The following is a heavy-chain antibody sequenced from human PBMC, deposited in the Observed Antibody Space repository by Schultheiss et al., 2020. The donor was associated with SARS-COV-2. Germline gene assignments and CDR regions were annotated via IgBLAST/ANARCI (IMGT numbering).Heavy chain of an antibody. CDR3: ARDQGGDDSSGIEGYYGMDV. J-gene: IGHJ6*02. CDR1: GFTFSSYA. V-gene: IGHV3-21*01. Sequence: GGSLRLSCAASGFTFSSYAMSWVRQAPGKGLEWVSSISSSSSYIYYADSVKGRFTISRDNSKNTLYLQMNSLRAEDTAVYYCARDQGGDDSSGIEGYYGMDVWGQGTTVTVSS. CDR2: ISSSSSYI. D-gene: IGHD3-22*01.